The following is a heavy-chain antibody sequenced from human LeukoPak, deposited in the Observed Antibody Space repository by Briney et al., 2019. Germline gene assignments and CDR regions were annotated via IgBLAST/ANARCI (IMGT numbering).Heavy chain of an antibody. J-gene: IGHJ4*02. CDR2: ISAYNGNT. CDR1: GYTFTSYT. V-gene: IGHV1-18*01. CDR3: ARGAGQLELLDY. D-gene: IGHD1-1*01. Sequence: ASVKVSCKPSGYTFTSYTISWVRQAPGQRLEWVGWISAYNGNTRYAEELQGRITMTRDTSRTTAYMELRSLTSDDTAIYYCARGAGQLELLDYWGRGTLVTVSS.